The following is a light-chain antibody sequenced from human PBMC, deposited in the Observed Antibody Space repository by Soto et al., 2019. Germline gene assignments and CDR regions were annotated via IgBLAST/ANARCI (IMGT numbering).Light chain of an antibody. V-gene: IGKV3-15*01. CDR2: GAS. J-gene: IGKJ1*01. Sequence: EIVMTQSPATLSVSPGERATLSCRASQSVSSDLAWYQQKPGQATRLLIYGASTRATGVPARFSGSGSGTEFALTISSLQSDDFALYYCQHFFSWPWTFGQGTKVEIK. CDR1: QSVSSD. CDR3: QHFFSWPWT.